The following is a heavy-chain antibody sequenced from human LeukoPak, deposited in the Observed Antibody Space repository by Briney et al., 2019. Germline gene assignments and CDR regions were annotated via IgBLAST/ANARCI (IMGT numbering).Heavy chain of an antibody. V-gene: IGHV4-59*08. D-gene: IGHD3-10*01. CDR1: GGSISSYY. J-gene: IGHJ6*02. CDR2: IYYSGST. Sequence: SETLSLTCTVSGGSISSYYWSRIRQPPGKGLEWIGYIYYSGSTNYNPSLKSRVTISVDTSKNQFSLKLSSVTAADTAVYYCARNQHMVRGVHYYGMDVWGQGTTVTVSS. CDR3: ARNQHMVRGVHYYGMDV.